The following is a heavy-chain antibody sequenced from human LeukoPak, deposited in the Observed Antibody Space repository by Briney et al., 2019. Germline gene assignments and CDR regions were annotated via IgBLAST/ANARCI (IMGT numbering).Heavy chain of an antibody. Sequence: SETLSLTCAVSGGSISSGGYSWSWIRQPPGKGLEWIGYIYHSGSTYYNPSLKSRVTISVDRSKNQFSLKLSSVTAADTAVYYCARYQALPAATYFDYWGQGTLVTVSS. V-gene: IGHV4-30-2*01. CDR1: GGSISSGGYS. CDR2: IYHSGST. D-gene: IGHD2-2*01. CDR3: ARYQALPAATYFDY. J-gene: IGHJ4*02.